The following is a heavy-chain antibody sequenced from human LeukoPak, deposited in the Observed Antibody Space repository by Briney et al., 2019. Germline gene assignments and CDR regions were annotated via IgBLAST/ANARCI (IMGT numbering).Heavy chain of an antibody. D-gene: IGHD4-17*01. Sequence: SETLSLTCTVSGGSISSGGYYWSWIRQHPGKGLEWIGYIYYSGSTYYNPSLKSRVTISVDTSKNQFSLKLSSVTAADTAVYYCARVFTVTRTIDYRGQGTLVTVSS. CDR1: GGSISSGGYY. V-gene: IGHV4-31*03. CDR2: IYYSGST. CDR3: ARVFTVTRTIDY. J-gene: IGHJ4*02.